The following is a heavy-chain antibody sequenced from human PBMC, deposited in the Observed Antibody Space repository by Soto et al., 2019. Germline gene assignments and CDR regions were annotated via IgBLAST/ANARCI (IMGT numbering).Heavy chain of an antibody. Sequence: ASVKVSCKASGYTFTSYGISWVRQAPGQGLEWMGWISAYNGNTNYAQKLQGRVTMTTDTSTSTAYMELRSLRSDDTAVYYCARGVAYYYDSSGYYYYYYYGMDVWGQGTTVTVS. V-gene: IGHV1-18*01. CDR3: ARGVAYYYDSSGYYYYYYYGMDV. J-gene: IGHJ6*02. CDR1: GYTFTSYG. CDR2: ISAYNGNT. D-gene: IGHD3-22*01.